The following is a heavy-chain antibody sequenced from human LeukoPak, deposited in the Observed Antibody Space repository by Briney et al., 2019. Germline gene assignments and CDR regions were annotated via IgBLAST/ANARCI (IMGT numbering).Heavy chain of an antibody. D-gene: IGHD1-26*01. J-gene: IGHJ4*02. Sequence: PSETLSLTCTVSGGSISSSSYYWGWIRQPPGKGLEWIGSIYYSGSTYYNPSLKSRVTISVDRSKNQFSLKLSSVTAADTAVYYCARGVGATKEFDYWGQGTLVTVSS. V-gene: IGHV4-39*07. CDR1: GGSISSSSYY. CDR3: ARGVGATKEFDY. CDR2: IYYSGST.